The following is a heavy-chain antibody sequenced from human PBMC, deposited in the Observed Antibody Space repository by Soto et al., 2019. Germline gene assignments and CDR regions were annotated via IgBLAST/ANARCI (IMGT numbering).Heavy chain of an antibody. CDR2: IIPIFGTA. J-gene: IGHJ6*01. CDR1: GCTFSSYA. Sequence: SVKVSCKASGCTFSSYAISWVRQAPGQGLEWMGGIIPIFGTANYAQKFQGRVTITADKSTSTAYMELSSLRSEETAVYYCARERGGAITGTTITYYYYGMEVWGQGTTVNVSS. V-gene: IGHV1-69*06. D-gene: IGHD1-7*01. CDR3: ARERGGAITGTTITYYYYGMEV.